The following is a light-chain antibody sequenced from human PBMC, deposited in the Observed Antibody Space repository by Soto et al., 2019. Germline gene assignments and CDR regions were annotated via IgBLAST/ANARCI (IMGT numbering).Light chain of an antibody. CDR1: QGISSY. V-gene: IGKV1-8*01. J-gene: IGKJ4*01. CDR3: QQYYRYPLT. Sequence: AIRMTQSPSSLSASTGDRVTITCRASQGISSYLAWYQQKPGKAPKLLIYAASTLQSGVPSRFSGSGSGTDFTLTISCLQSEDFATYYCQQYYRYPLTFGGGTKVDIK. CDR2: AAS.